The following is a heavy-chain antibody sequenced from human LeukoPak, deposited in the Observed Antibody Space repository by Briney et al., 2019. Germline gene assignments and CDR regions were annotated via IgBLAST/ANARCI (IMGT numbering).Heavy chain of an antibody. Sequence: ASVKVSCKASGYTFTSYDINWVRQATGQGLEWMGWMNSNSGNTGYAQKFQGRVTMTRNTSISTAYMELSSLRSEDTAVYYCARARIAARVGRGPSNWFDPWGQGTLVTVSS. V-gene: IGHV1-8*01. D-gene: IGHD6-6*01. CDR1: GYTFTSYD. CDR2: MNSNSGNT. J-gene: IGHJ5*02. CDR3: ARARIAARVGRGPSNWFDP.